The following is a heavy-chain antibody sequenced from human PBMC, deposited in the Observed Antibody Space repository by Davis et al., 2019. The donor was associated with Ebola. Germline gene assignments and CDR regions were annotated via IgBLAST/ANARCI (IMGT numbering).Heavy chain of an antibody. Sequence: MPSETLSLTCAVSGGSISSSNWWSWVRQPPGKGLEWIGEIYHSGSTNYNPSLRGRVAISVDSSKNQFSLKISSVTAADTATYYCARTTKTNIEDSGLGYNSFDSWGQGVLVSVSS. D-gene: IGHD4-17*01. CDR2: IYHSGST. CDR1: GGSISSSNW. V-gene: IGHV4-4*02. J-gene: IGHJ5*01. CDR3: ARTTKTNIEDSGLGYNSFDS.